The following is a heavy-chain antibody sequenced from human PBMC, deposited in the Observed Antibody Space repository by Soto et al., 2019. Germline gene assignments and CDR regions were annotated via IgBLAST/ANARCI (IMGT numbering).Heavy chain of an antibody. J-gene: IGHJ6*02. CDR3: ARHNCNYYYYGMDV. CDR2: ISAYNGNT. V-gene: IGHV1-18*01. Sequence: ASVKVSCKASGYTFTSYGISWVRQAPGQGLEWMGWISAYNGNTNYAQKLQGRVTMTTDTSTSTAYMELRSLRSDDTAVYYCARHNCNYYYYGMDVWGQGTTVTVSS. CDR1: GYTFTSYG. D-gene: IGHD1-1*01.